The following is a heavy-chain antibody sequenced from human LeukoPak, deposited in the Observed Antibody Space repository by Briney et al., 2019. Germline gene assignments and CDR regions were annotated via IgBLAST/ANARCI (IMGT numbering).Heavy chain of an antibody. D-gene: IGHD6-13*01. J-gene: IGHJ4*02. Sequence: AGGSLRLSCAASGFTFDDYAMHWVRQAPGKGLERVSGISWNSGSIGYADSVKGRFTISRDNAKNSLYLQMNSLRAEDTALYYCAKDYSSRWYYFDYWGQGTLVTVSS. CDR2: ISWNSGSI. V-gene: IGHV3-9*01. CDR3: AKDYSSRWYYFDY. CDR1: GFTFDDYA.